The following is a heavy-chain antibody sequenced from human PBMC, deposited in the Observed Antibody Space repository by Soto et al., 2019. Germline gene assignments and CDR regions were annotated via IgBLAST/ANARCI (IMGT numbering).Heavy chain of an antibody. CDR2: ISNSGRTI. J-gene: IGHJ5*02. CDR3: VKDFPTMVTTDSA. V-gene: IGHV3-48*03. CDR1: GFTFNIFE. D-gene: IGHD4-17*01. Sequence: GGSLRLSCATSGFTFNIFEMNWVRQAPGKGLEWVPYISNSGRTIYYADSVKGRFTISRDDAKSSVYLQMNSLRAEDTALYYRVKDFPTMVTTDSAWGQGTLVTVSS.